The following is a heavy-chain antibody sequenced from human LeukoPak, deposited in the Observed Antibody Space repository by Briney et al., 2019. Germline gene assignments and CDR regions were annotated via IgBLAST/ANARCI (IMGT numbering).Heavy chain of an antibody. V-gene: IGHV4-39*01. CDR1: GGSISNTDSY. CDR3: ARPSRGSGFNYGYSGYFDY. J-gene: IGHJ4*02. Sequence: PSETLSLTCTVSGGSISNTDSYWGWVRQPPGKGLEWIGSSTYSGSTYYNPPLRSRVTISIDTSKNQFSLKLTSVTAADTAVYYCARPSRGSGFNYGYSGYFDYWGQGTLVTVSS. D-gene: IGHD5-18*01. CDR2: STYSGST.